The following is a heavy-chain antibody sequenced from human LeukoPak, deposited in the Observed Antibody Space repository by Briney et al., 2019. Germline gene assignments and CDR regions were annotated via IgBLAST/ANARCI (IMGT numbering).Heavy chain of an antibody. D-gene: IGHD6-13*01. V-gene: IGHV4-59*12. CDR2: IYYSGST. Sequence: TSETLSLTCTVSGGSISSYYWSGIRQPPGKGLEWIGYIYYSGSTNYNPSLQSRVTISVDTSKNQFSLKLSSVTAADTAVYYCARDNGYSSSWFDYWGQGTLVTVSS. J-gene: IGHJ4*02. CDR1: GGSISSYY. CDR3: ARDNGYSSSWFDY.